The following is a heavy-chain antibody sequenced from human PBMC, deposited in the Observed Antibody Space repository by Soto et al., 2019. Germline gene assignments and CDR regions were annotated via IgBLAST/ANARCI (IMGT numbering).Heavy chain of an antibody. CDR1: GFTFSSYG. CDR3: ARDMRGYCSGGSCRTPLGD. Sequence: QVQLVESGGGVVQPRRSLRLSCAASGFTFSSYGMHWVRQAPGKGLEWVAVIWYDGSNKYYADSVKGRFTISRDNSKNTLYLQMNSLRAEDTAVYYCARDMRGYCSGGSCRTPLGDWGQGTLVTVSS. CDR2: IWYDGSNK. V-gene: IGHV3-33*01. J-gene: IGHJ4*02. D-gene: IGHD2-15*01.